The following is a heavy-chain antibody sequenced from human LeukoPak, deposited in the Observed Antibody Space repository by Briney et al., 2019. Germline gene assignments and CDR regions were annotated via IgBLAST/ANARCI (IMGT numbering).Heavy chain of an antibody. CDR1: GGTFSSYA. D-gene: IGHD2-2*01. CDR3: ARVGGDIVVVPAAPWYFDY. V-gene: IGHV1-69*05. J-gene: IGHJ4*02. Sequence: SSVKVSCKASGGTFSSYAISWVRQAPGQGLEWMGGIIPIFGTANYAQKFQGRVTITTDESTSTAYMELSSLRSEDTAVYYCARVGGDIVVVPAAPWYFDYWGQGTLVTVSS. CDR2: IIPIFGTA.